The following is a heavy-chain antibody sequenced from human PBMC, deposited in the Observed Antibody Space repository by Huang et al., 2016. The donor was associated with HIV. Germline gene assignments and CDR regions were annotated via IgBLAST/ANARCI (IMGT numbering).Heavy chain of an antibody. Sequence: EVQLVESGGGLVKPGVALSLSCAASGFSLDSYNMYWVRQSAVRGLQCVSALRPWSAFIAYAASVKGRFGISRDDAKNSLYLQMNNLRGEDTAVYYCARGRGQQLSPFDSWGQGTLVTVSS. CDR3: ARGRGQQLSPFDS. J-gene: IGHJ4*02. CDR2: LRPWSAFI. D-gene: IGHD6-13*01. V-gene: IGHV3-21*01. CDR1: GFSLDSYN.